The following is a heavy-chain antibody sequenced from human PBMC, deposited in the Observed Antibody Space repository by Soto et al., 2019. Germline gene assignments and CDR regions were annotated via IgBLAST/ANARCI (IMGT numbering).Heavy chain of an antibody. Sequence: QVQLVQSGAEVKKPGSSVKVSCKASGGTFSSYAISWVRQAPGQGLEWMGGIIPIFGTANYEQKFQGRVTITADESTSTAYMELSSLRSEDTAVYYCARDRRYCISTSCYDKEFDYWGQGTLVTVSS. V-gene: IGHV1-69*12. CDR1: GGTFSSYA. J-gene: IGHJ4*02. D-gene: IGHD2-2*01. CDR3: ARDRRYCISTSCYDKEFDY. CDR2: IIPIFGTA.